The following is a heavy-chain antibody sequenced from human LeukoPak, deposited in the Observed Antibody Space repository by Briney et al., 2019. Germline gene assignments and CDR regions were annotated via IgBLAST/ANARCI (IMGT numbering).Heavy chain of an antibody. V-gene: IGHV4-34*01. J-gene: IGHJ4*02. Sequence: SETLSLTCAVYGGSFSGYYWSWIRQPPGKGLEWIGEINHGGSTNYNPSLKSRVTISVDTSKNQFSLKLSSVTAADTAVYYCARLVVGAVAFDYWGQGTLVTVSS. CDR3: ARLVVGAVAFDY. CDR2: INHGGST. CDR1: GGSFSGYY. D-gene: IGHD1-26*01.